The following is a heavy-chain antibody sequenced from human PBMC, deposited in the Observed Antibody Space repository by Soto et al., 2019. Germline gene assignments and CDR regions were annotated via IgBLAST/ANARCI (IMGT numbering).Heavy chain of an antibody. V-gene: IGHV4-61*01. J-gene: IGHJ4*02. CDR1: GGSVKSGSYY. Sequence: QVQLQESGPGLVKPSETLSLTCTVSGGSVKSGSYYWNWIRQPPGKGLEWIGYLYYSGSINYNPPLESRVTISVDTSNNQFSLKLSSLTAADTAVYYCAPGGSYYFDSWGQGTLVTVSS. CDR2: LYYSGSI. CDR3: APGGSYYFDS.